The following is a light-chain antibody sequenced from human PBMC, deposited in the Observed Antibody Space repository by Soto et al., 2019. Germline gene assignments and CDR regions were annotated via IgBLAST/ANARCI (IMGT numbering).Light chain of an antibody. CDR1: QSVSSSY. CDR3: QQYGSSPWT. V-gene: IGKV3-20*01. Sequence: EIVLTQSPGTLSFSRGERATLSCRASQSVSSSYLAWYQQKPGQAPRLLIYGASSRATGIPDRFSGSGSGTDFTLTISRLEPEDFAVYYCQQYGSSPWTFGQGTEVDIK. CDR2: GAS. J-gene: IGKJ1*01.